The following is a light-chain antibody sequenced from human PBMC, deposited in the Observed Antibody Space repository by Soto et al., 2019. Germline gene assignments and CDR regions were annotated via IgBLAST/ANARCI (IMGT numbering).Light chain of an antibody. CDR1: NSDVGAYSY. Sequence: QSALTQPASVSGSPGQSITISCTGTNSDVGAYSYVSWYQQYPGKAPKLLIYDVGARPSGISDRFSGSKSGTTASLTISGLQAEDEDDYYCSSYTAFTTYVFGSGTQLTVL. V-gene: IGLV2-14*03. CDR2: DVG. J-gene: IGLJ1*01. CDR3: SSYTAFTTYV.